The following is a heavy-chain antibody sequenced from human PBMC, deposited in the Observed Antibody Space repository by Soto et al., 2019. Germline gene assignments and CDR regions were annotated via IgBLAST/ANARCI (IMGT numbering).Heavy chain of an antibody. D-gene: IGHD3-16*01. CDR3: ARDGWGSNWYFDL. Sequence: PGGSLRLSCGAPGVTFKDYGMHWVRQAPGKGLEWVAVISYDVKQTYYADSVKGRFTISKDKSKRTLFLQMHSLRVDDTAVYYCARDGWGSNWYFDLWGRGTLVTVSS. J-gene: IGHJ2*01. V-gene: IGHV3-30*03. CDR1: GVTFKDYG. CDR2: ISYDVKQT.